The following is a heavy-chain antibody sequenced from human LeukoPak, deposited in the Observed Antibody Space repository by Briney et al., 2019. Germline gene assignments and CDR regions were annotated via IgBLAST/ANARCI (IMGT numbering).Heavy chain of an antibody. V-gene: IGHV3-48*03. J-gene: IGHJ5*02. Sequence: PGGSLRLSCAASGFTFSSYEMNWVRQAPGKGLEWASYISSSGSTIYYADSVKGRFTISRDDAKNSLYLQMNSLRAEDTAVYYCAREGTDYGDYVGGNWFDPWGQGTLVTVSS. CDR3: AREGTDYGDYVGGNWFDP. CDR1: GFTFSSYE. CDR2: ISSSGSTI. D-gene: IGHD4-17*01.